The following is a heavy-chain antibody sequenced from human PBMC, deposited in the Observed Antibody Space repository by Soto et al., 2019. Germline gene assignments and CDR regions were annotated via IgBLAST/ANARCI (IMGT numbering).Heavy chain of an antibody. D-gene: IGHD5-18*01. CDR1: GYTFSSNY. J-gene: IGHJ4*02. Sequence: ASVKVSCKACGYTFSSNYMHWVRQGPGQGLEWMGVINPSGGSTTYAQKFQGRVTMTRDTSTSTVYMELSSLRSEDTAVYYCARVPMVRRIYFQYLGQATPVNVSS. CDR3: ARVPMVRRIYFQY. CDR2: INPSGGST. V-gene: IGHV1-46*01.